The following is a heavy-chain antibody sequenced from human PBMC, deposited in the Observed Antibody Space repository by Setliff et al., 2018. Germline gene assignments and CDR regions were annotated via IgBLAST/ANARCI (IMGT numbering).Heavy chain of an antibody. D-gene: IGHD6-25*01. J-gene: IGHJ4*02. Sequence: ASVKVSCKTSGYPFTDYYIHWVRQAPGQGLEWMGRINPNSGATNFAQKFQGRVIMTRDTSISTAYMDLSRLRSDDTAVYYCARDLYNSGSDYWGQGTLVTSPQ. CDR1: GYPFTDYY. CDR3: ARDLYNSGSDY. V-gene: IGHV1-2*06. CDR2: INPNSGAT.